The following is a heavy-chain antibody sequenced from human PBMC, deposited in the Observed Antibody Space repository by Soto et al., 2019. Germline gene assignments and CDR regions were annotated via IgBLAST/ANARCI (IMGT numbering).Heavy chain of an antibody. CDR2: VVGSGEST. J-gene: IGHJ6*02. Sequence: EVQLLESGGGLVQPGGSLRLSCAASGFTFSTYTMTWVRQAPGKGLERVSAVVGSGESTYYADSVKGRFTISRDNSKNTLYVQMNGRRAEDTAIYYCARVGMNYDDSSGERSYGMDVWGQGTPVTVSS. D-gene: IGHD3-22*01. CDR1: GFTFSTYT. CDR3: ARVGMNYDDSSGERSYGMDV. V-gene: IGHV3-23*01.